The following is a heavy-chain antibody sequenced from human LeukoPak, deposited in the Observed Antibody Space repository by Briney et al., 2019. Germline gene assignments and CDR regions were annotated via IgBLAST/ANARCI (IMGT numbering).Heavy chain of an antibody. CDR2: ISSSSSYI. CDR1: GFTFSSYS. V-gene: IGHV3-21*01. J-gene: IGHJ4*02. D-gene: IGHD3-9*01. Sequence: PGGSPRLSCAASGFTFSSYSMNWVRQAPGKGLEWVSSISSSSSYIYYADSVKGRFTISRDNAKNSLYLQMNSLRAEDTAVYYCATISPYYDILTGYLGRDYWGRGTLVTVSS. CDR3: ATISPYYDILTGYLGRDY.